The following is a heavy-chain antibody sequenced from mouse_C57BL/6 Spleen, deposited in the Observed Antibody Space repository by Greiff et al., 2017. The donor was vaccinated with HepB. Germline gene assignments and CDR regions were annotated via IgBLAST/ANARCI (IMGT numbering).Heavy chain of an antibody. D-gene: IGHD2-5*01. CDR2: IYPRSGNT. J-gene: IGHJ3*01. CDR1: GYTFTSYG. V-gene: IGHV1-81*01. CDR3: ASYDSNPAWFAY. Sequence: VHLVESGAELARPGASVKLSCKASGYTFTSYGISWVKQRTGQGLEWIGEIYPRSGNTYYNEKFKGKATLTADKSSSTAYMETRSLTSEDSAVLFCASYDSNPAWFAYWGQGTLVTVAA.